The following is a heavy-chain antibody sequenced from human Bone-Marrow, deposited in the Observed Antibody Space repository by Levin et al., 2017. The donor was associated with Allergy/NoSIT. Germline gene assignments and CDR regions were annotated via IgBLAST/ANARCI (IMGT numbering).Heavy chain of an antibody. CDR2: IRSKAYGGTT. Sequence: GGSLRLSCTASGFTFGDYAMSWVRQAPGKGLEWVGFIRSKAYGGTTEYAASVKGRFTISRDDSKSIAYLQMNSLKTEDTAVYYCTRGGGYYDFWSGYYFDYWGQGTLVTVSS. J-gene: IGHJ4*02. CDR1: GFTFGDYA. V-gene: IGHV3-49*04. D-gene: IGHD3-3*01. CDR3: TRGGGYYDFWSGYYFDY.